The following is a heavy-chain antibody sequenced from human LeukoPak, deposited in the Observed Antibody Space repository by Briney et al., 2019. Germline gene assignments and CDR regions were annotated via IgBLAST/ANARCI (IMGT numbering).Heavy chain of an antibody. D-gene: IGHD6-19*01. Sequence: GGSLRLSCAASGFTFDDYAMHWVRQAPGKGLEWVSGISWNRDSIGYADSVKGRFTISRDNAKNSLYLQMNSLRAEDTALYYCSKDYSSGWSENFDYWGQGTLVTVSS. CDR2: ISWNRDSI. CDR3: SKDYSSGWSENFDY. J-gene: IGHJ4*02. V-gene: IGHV3-9*01. CDR1: GFTFDDYA.